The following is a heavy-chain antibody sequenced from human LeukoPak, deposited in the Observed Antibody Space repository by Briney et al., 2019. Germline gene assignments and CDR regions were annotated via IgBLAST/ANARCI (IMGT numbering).Heavy chain of an antibody. V-gene: IGHV4-30-4*01. CDR3: ARETDIVATISQGGQNWFDP. Sequence: SQTLSHTCTVSGGSISSGDYYWSWIRQPPGKGLEWIGYIYYSGSTYYNPSLKSRVTISVDTSKNQFSLKLSSVTAADTAVYYCARETDIVATISQGGQNWFDPWGQGTLVTVSS. J-gene: IGHJ5*02. CDR2: IYYSGST. CDR1: GGSISSGDYY. D-gene: IGHD5-12*01.